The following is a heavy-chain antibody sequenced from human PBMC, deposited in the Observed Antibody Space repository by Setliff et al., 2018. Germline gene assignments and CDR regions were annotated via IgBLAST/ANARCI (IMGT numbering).Heavy chain of an antibody. CDR1: GGSISSSSYY. CDR2: IYYSGST. D-gene: IGHD3-3*01. Sequence: LSLTCTVSGGSISSSSYYWGWIRQPPGKGLEWIGSIYYSGSTYYNPSLKSRVTISADTSKNQFSLKLSSVTAADTAVYYCATDSSDYDFWSGYSRPFGYWGQGTLVTVSS. V-gene: IGHV4-39*01. J-gene: IGHJ4*02. CDR3: ATDSSDYDFWSGYSRPFGY.